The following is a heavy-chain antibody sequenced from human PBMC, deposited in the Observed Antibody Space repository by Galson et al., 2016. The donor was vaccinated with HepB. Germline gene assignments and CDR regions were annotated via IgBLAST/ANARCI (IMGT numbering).Heavy chain of an antibody. CDR2: ISYSSTI. Sequence: SLRLSCAASGFTFSSYSMNWVRQAPGKGLEWVSYISYSSTIYYADSVKGRFTTSRDNAKNSLYLQMNSLRDEDTAVYYCATAYSSGWYFAYWGQGTLVTVSS. J-gene: IGHJ4*02. CDR1: GFTFSSYS. V-gene: IGHV3-48*02. D-gene: IGHD6-19*01. CDR3: ATAYSSGWYFAY.